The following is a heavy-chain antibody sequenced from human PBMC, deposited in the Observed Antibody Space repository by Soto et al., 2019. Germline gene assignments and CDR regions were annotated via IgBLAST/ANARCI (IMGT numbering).Heavy chain of an antibody. Sequence: SLRLSCAASGFTFDDFAMHWVRQAPGKGLEWVSSINWNSGDIDYADSVKGRFTISRDSANSSLFLQMSSLRDEDTALYYCAKDRSGSYNPTPEYWGQGTLVTVSS. CDR1: GFTFDDFA. CDR3: AKDRSGSYNPTPEY. J-gene: IGHJ4*02. V-gene: IGHV3-9*01. CDR2: INWNSGDI. D-gene: IGHD1-26*01.